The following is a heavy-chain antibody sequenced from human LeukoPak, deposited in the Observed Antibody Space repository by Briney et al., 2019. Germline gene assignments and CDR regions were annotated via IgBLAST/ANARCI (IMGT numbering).Heavy chain of an antibody. Sequence: GGSLRLSCAASGFIFSSHGMHWVRQAPGKGLEWVAVIWYDGSNKYYADSVKGRFTISRDNSKNTLYLQMDSLRGEDTAVYYCARDPVRDGYPYSFDYWGQGTLATVSS. D-gene: IGHD5-24*01. V-gene: IGHV3-33*01. CDR1: GFIFSSHG. CDR2: IWYDGSNK. CDR3: ARDPVRDGYPYSFDY. J-gene: IGHJ4*02.